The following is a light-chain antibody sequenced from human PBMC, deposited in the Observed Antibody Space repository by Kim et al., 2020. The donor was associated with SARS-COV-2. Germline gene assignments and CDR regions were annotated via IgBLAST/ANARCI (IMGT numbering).Light chain of an antibody. V-gene: IGLV6-57*04. J-gene: IGLJ2*01. CDR2: EDD. CDR3: QSYNRSNVV. CDR1: SGSIDDNY. Sequence: NFTLTQLLSVSESPGKTVTISCTRSSGSIDDNYVQWYQQRPGGVPTAVIYEDDQRPSGVSDRFSGSIDNSSNSASLTISGLKTEDEADYYCQSYNRSNVVFGGGTQLTVL.